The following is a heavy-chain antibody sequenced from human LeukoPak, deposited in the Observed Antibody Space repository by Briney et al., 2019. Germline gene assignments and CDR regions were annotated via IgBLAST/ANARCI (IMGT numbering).Heavy chain of an antibody. CDR1: GGSIKSYY. V-gene: IGHV4-59*08. CDR3: ARHLVRDGYNYFFGS. CDR2: IDNSGSA. J-gene: IGHJ5*01. Sequence: SETLSLTSTVSGGSIKSYYWSWIRQPPGKRLEWIGYIDNSGSANRNPSLKSRVTISADTSKNQFFLKLSSVTAADTAVYYCARHLVRDGYNYFFGSWGQGTLVTVSS. D-gene: IGHD5-12*01.